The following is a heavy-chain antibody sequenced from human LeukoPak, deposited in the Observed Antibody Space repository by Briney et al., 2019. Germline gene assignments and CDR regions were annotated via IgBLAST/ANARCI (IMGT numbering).Heavy chain of an antibody. J-gene: IGHJ4*02. CDR1: GYSFTSYW. CDR3: ARQYINSSPFDY. CDR2: IYPGDSDT. V-gene: IGHV5-51*01. D-gene: IGHD6-6*01. Sequence: GESLQISCQGSGYSFTSYWIGWVRQMPGKGLEWMGIIYPGDSDTRYSPSFQGQVTISADKSISTAYLQWSSLKASNTAMYYCARQYINSSPFDYWGQGTLVTVSS.